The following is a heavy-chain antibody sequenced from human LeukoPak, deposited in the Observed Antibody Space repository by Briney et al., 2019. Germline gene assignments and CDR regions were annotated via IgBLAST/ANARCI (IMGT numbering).Heavy chain of an antibody. J-gene: IGHJ4*02. CDR3: ARELNIVATITSDY. Sequence: PGGSLRLSCAASGFTLSSYSMNWVRQAPGKGLEWVSSISSSSSYIYYADSVKGRFTISRDNAKNSLYLQMNSLRAEDTAVYYCARELNIVATITSDYWGQGTLVTVSS. CDR1: GFTLSSYS. V-gene: IGHV3-21*01. D-gene: IGHD5-12*01. CDR2: ISSSSSYI.